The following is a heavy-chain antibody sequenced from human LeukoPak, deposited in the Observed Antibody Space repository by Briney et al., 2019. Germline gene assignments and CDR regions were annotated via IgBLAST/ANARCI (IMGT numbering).Heavy chain of an antibody. CDR1: GFTFSRYA. D-gene: IGHD4-23*01. J-gene: IGHJ4*02. CDR2: ISGSGGST. CDR3: AKVSVVAPYFDY. V-gene: IGHV3-23*01. Sequence: GGSQRLSCAASGFTFSRYAMSWVRQAPGKGLEWVSAISGSGGSTYYADSVKGRFTISRDNSKNTLYLQMNSLRAEDTAVYYCAKVSVVAPYFDYWGQGTLVTVSS.